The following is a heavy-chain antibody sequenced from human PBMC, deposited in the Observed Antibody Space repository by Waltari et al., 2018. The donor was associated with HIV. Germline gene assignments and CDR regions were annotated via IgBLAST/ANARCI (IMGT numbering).Heavy chain of an antibody. CDR2: FPGIGSSP. D-gene: IGHD3-22*01. V-gene: IGHV3-23*01. J-gene: IGHJ4*02. Sequence: EVQLLESGGGLVQPGGSLRLSCAASGFTFSNYAMSWVRRAPGKGVGWVSLFPGIGSSPHDAASVKGRFTISRDNSKNTLHLQMNSLRAEDTAVYYCAKDRPTVMIVVKSGGEKWGQGTLVTVSS. CDR3: AKDRPTVMIVVKSGGEK. CDR1: GFTFSNYA.